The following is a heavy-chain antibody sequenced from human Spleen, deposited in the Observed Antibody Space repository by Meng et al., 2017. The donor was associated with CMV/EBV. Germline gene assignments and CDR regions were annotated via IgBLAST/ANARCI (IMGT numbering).Heavy chain of an antibody. V-gene: IGHV3-23*01. CDR1: GFTFSSYA. CDR2: ISGGGGST. J-gene: IGHJ4*02. D-gene: IGHD2-2*01. CDR3: ARATLEYCSSTSCYPVDD. Sequence: GESLKISCAASGFTFSSYAMTWVRQAPGKGLEWVSVISGGGGSTYYADSVKGRFTISRDKSKNTLYLQVNSLRAEDTAVYYCARATLEYCSSTSCYPVDDWGQGTLVTVSS.